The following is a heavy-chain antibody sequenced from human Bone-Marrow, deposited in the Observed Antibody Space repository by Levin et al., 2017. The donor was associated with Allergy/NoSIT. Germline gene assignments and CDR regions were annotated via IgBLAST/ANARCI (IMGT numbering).Heavy chain of an antibody. Sequence: PGGSLRLSCAASGFTFSSYGMHWVRQAPGKGLEWVAVISYDGSNKYYADSVKGRFTISRDNSKNTLYLQMNSLRAEDTAVYYCAKAEGSGWDNFDYWGQGTLVTVSS. CDR3: AKAEGSGWDNFDY. V-gene: IGHV3-30*18. CDR1: GFTFSSYG. CDR2: ISYDGSNK. D-gene: IGHD6-19*01. J-gene: IGHJ4*02.